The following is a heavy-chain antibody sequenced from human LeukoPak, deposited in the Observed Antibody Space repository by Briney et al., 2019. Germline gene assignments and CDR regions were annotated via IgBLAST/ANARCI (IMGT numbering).Heavy chain of an antibody. CDR3: ARGSGPLWFGELYAFDI. Sequence: ASVKVSCKASGYTFPSYGISWVRQAPGPGLEWMGWISAYNGNTNYAQKLQGRVTMTTDKSTSTAYMELRSLRSDDTAVYYCARGSGPLWFGELYAFDIWGQGTMVTVSS. CDR2: ISAYNGNT. D-gene: IGHD3-10*01. J-gene: IGHJ3*02. CDR1: GYTFPSYG. V-gene: IGHV1-18*01.